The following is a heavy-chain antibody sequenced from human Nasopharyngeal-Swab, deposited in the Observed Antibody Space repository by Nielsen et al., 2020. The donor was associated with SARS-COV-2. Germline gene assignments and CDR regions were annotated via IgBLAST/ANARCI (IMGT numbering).Heavy chain of an antibody. CDR3: ARESGGWQPYFDS. D-gene: IGHD6-19*01. CDR2: ITSTGAYI. Sequence: GESLKISCAASGFSFDSYIMNWVRQAPGKGLEWVSSITSTGAYIYYGGSVKGRFTISRDNARMSLYLQMNSLRAEDTAVYYCARESGGWQPYFDSWGQGTLVTVSS. V-gene: IGHV3-21*01. J-gene: IGHJ4*02. CDR1: GFSFDSYI.